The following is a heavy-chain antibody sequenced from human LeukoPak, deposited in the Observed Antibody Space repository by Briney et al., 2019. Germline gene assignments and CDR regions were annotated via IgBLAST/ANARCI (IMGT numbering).Heavy chain of an antibody. CDR3: AKDQWTARLPLYFDY. D-gene: IGHD6-6*01. Sequence: GGSLRLSCAASGFTFSSYAMSWVRHAPGKGLEWVSAISGSGGSTYYADSVKGRFTISRDKSKNTLYLQMNSLRAEDTAVYYCAKDQWTARLPLYFDYWGQGTLVTVSS. J-gene: IGHJ4*02. V-gene: IGHV3-23*01. CDR2: ISGSGGST. CDR1: GFTFSSYA.